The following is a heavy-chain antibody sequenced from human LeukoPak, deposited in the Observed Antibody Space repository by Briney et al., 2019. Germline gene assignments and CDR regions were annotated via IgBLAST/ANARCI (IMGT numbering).Heavy chain of an antibody. CDR2: IYSGVST. Sequence: GRSLRLSCAASGFTVSTIYISWVRPAPGKGLEWVGVIYSGVSTYYADSVKDRFTISRDNSKTTLYLQMNSLRAEDTAVYYCARRDSVGYCSITSCRTDYFDYWGQGTLVTVSS. V-gene: IGHV3-66*02. J-gene: IGHJ4*02. CDR3: ARRDSVGYCSITSCRTDYFDY. CDR1: GFTVSTIY. D-gene: IGHD2-2*01.